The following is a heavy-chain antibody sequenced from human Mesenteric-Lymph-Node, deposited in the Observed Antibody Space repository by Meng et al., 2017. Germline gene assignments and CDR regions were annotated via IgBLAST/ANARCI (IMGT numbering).Heavy chain of an antibody. CDR3: ARGRYCSRTGCYEGELGY. V-gene: IGHV1-2*06. Sequence: HVPAVHSGAEMKKPGASVKVSCKASGYTFTGYYMHWVRQAPGQGLEWMGRINPNSGGTNYPQKFQGRVTMTRDTSISTAYMELSSLRSDDTALYYCARGRYCSRTGCYEGELGYWGQGTLVTVSS. CDR1: GYTFTGYY. D-gene: IGHD2-2*01. CDR2: INPNSGGT. J-gene: IGHJ4*02.